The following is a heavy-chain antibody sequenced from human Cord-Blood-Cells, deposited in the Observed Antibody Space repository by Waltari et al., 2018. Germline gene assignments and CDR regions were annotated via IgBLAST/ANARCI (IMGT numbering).Heavy chain of an antibody. CDR1: GFSLSNARMG. CDR2: IFLNDEK. D-gene: IGHD3-9*01. J-gene: IGHJ5*02. Sequence: QVTLKESGPVLVKPTETLTLTCTVSGFSLSNARMGVSWIRQPPGKALEWLAHIFLNDEKSYSTSLKSRLTISKDTSKSQVVLTMTNMDPVDTATYYCARLRYFDWLPYNWFDPWGQGTLVTVSS. V-gene: IGHV2-26*01. CDR3: ARLRYFDWLPYNWFDP.